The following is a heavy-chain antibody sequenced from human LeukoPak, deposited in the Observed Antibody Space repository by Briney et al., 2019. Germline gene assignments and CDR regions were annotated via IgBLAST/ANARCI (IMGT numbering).Heavy chain of an antibody. CDR1: GFTLRSYW. CDR3: ARDLQTSSVEFDY. Sequence: QTGGSLRLSCEVSGFTLRSYWMHWVRQAPGKGLVWVSRINSIGTSTSYADSVKGRFTISRDNAKNTLYLQMNSLRAEDTAVYYCARDLQTSSVEFDYWGQGTLVTVSS. CDR2: INSIGTST. J-gene: IGHJ4*02. V-gene: IGHV3-74*01. D-gene: IGHD6-6*01.